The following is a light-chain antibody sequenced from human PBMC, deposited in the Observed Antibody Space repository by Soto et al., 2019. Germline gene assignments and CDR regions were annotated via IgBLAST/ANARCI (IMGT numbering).Light chain of an antibody. V-gene: IGLV2-14*01. J-gene: IGLJ1*01. CDR3: SSYRNTSNCV. CDR2: EVS. CDR1: NNDIGGYNY. Sequence: QSVLTQPASVSGSPGQSITISCTGTNNDIGGYNYVSWYDHHPGKAPRLIIYEVSNRPSGVSNRFSGSKSGNTAYLTISGLQAEDEAQYYCSSYRNTSNCVLGNGTKVT.